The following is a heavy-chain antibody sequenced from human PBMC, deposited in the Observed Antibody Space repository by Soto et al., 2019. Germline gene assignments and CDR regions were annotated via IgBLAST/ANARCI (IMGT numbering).Heavy chain of an antibody. V-gene: IGHV3-23*01. Sequence: EVQLLESGGGLVQPGGSLRLSCAASGFTFSSYAMTWVRQAPGKGLEWVSAISYSGVSTYYADSVKGRFTISRDSSGSTLSLQMTSLRDDDTAVYYGAKTRGYSDYDRVLWGQGALVTVSS. J-gene: IGHJ4*02. CDR1: GFTFSSYA. CDR3: AKTRGYSDYDRVL. CDR2: ISYSGVST. D-gene: IGHD5-12*01.